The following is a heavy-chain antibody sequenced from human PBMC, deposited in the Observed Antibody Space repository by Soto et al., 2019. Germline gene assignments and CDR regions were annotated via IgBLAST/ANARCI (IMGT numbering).Heavy chain of an antibody. V-gene: IGHV3-30*18. D-gene: IGHD4-17*01. CDR2: ISYDGSNK. CDR1: GFTFSSYG. CDR3: AKHYGGYGMDV. J-gene: IGHJ6*02. Sequence: QVQLVESGGGVVQPGRSLRLSCAASGFTFSSYGMHWVRQAPGKGLEWVAVISYDGSNKYYADSVKGRFTISRDNSKNTLDLQMNSLRAEDTAVYYCAKHYGGYGMDVWGQGTTVTVSS.